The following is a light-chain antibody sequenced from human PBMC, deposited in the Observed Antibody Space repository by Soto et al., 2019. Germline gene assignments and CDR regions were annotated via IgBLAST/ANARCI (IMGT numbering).Light chain of an antibody. Sequence: ESLDVGGGGIATISCRASQSVSSNLAWYQQKPGQAPRLLIYGASTRATGIPARFSGSGSGTEFTLTICSLQSEDCAVYYSQLYNNLPRTFGQGTRVDIK. J-gene: IGKJ1*01. CDR2: GAS. V-gene: IGKV3-15*01. CDR1: QSVSSN. CDR3: QLYNNLPRT.